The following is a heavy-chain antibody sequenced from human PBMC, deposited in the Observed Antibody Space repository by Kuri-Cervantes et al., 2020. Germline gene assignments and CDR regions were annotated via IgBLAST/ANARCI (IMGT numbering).Heavy chain of an antibody. CDR2: IKEDGSEK. CDR1: GFSFSTFS. J-gene: IGHJ4*02. Sequence: ETLSLTCAASGFSFSTFSMSWVRQASGKGLEWVANIKEDGSEKHYVDSVKGRFTISRDNTKSSLYLQMNSLRAEDTAVYYCALGGQSNGYVGDWGQGTLVTVSS. V-gene: IGHV3-7*01. CDR3: ALGGQSNGYVGD. D-gene: IGHD3-22*01.